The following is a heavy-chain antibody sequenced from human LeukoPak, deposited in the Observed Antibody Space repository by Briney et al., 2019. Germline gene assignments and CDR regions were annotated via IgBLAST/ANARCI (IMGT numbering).Heavy chain of an antibody. CDR3: AKEYSSSWYGWFDP. CDR2: ISSSGGTT. V-gene: IGHV3-23*01. Sequence: GGSLRLPCAASGFTFSSYAMTWVRQAPGKGLEWVSGISSSGGTTYHADSVKGRFTISRDNSKNTLYLQMNSLRAEDTAVYYCAKEYSSSWYGWFDPWGQGTLVIVSS. CDR1: GFTFSSYA. D-gene: IGHD6-13*01. J-gene: IGHJ5*02.